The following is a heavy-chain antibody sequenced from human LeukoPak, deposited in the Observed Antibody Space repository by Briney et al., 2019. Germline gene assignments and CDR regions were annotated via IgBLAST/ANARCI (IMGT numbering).Heavy chain of an antibody. CDR1: GFTVSSNY. CDR2: IYSGGST. D-gene: IGHD3-22*01. V-gene: IGHV3-66*01. J-gene: IGHJ4*02. CDR3: ARDSPYYYDSSGTNLFDY. Sequence: GGSLRLSCAASGFTVSSNYMSWVRQAPGKGLEWVSVIYSGGSTYYADSVKGRFTISRDNAKNSLYLQMNSLRAEDTAVYYCARDSPYYYDSSGTNLFDYWGQGTLVTVSS.